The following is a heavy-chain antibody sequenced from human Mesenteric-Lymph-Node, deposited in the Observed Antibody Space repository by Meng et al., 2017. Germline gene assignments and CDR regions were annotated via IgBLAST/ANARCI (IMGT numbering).Heavy chain of an antibody. Sequence: QGQLQGAGPGPVKPSGTLSLTCDVSGGSIRNEQWWSWVRQAPGKGLEWIGEIYHSGSANYNPSLKNRVTISVDTSRNQFSMKLNSLTAADTAVYYCARMIGSGPFDHWGQGSLVTVSS. D-gene: IGHD6-19*01. CDR1: GGSIRNEQW. J-gene: IGHJ4*02. CDR3: ARMIGSGPFDH. V-gene: IGHV4-4*02. CDR2: IYHSGSA.